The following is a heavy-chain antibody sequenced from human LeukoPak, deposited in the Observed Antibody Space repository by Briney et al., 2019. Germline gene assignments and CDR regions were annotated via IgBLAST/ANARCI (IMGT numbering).Heavy chain of an antibody. D-gene: IGHD1-26*01. Sequence: SETLSLTCTVSGGSISSSSYYWGWIRQPPGKGLEWIGEINHSGSTNYNPSLKSRVTISVDTSKNQFSLKLSSVTAADTAVYYCARLRGSYYNRLFDYWGQGTLVTVSS. J-gene: IGHJ4*02. V-gene: IGHV4-39*07. CDR1: GGSISSSSYY. CDR2: INHSGST. CDR3: ARLRGSYYNRLFDY.